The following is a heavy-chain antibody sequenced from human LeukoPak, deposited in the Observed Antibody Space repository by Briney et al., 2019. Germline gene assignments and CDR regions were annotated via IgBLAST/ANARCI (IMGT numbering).Heavy chain of an antibody. CDR1: GFSFSSYW. CDR2: IKQDGTEK. D-gene: IGHD2-2*01. V-gene: IGHV3-7*01. J-gene: IGHJ4*02. Sequence: GGSLRLSCAASGFSFSSYWMSWVRQAPGKRLEWVADIKQDGTEKYYVDSVKGRFTISRDNAKKSLYLQMNSLRAEDTAVYYCARAYQLLFVDTHFDYWGQGTLVTVSS. CDR3: ARAYQLLFVDTHFDY.